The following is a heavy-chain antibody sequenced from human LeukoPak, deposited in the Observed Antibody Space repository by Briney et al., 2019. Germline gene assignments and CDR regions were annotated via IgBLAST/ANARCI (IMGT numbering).Heavy chain of an antibody. CDR2: INHSGSN. J-gene: IGHJ6*04. D-gene: IGHD2-2*01. V-gene: IGHV4-34*01. CDR3: ARGGYCSSTSCREFYYYYGMDV. Sequence: SETLSLTCAVYGGSFSGYYWSWVRQPPGKGLEWLGEINHSGSNNYNPSLKSRVTISVDTSKNQFSLKLSSVTAADTAVYYCARGGYCSSTSCREFYYYYGMDVWGKGTTVTVSS. CDR1: GGSFSGYY.